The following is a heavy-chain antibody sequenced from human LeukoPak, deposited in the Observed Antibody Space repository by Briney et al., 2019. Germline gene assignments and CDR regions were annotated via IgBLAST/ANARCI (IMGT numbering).Heavy chain of an antibody. V-gene: IGHV1-2*02. D-gene: IGHD3-10*01. CDR3: ARDRVTMVRGGTRYNWFDP. CDR2: INPNGGGT. Sequence: SVKVSCKASGYTSTGYYMHWVRQAPGQGLEWMGWINPNGGGTNYAQKFQGRVTMTRDTSISTAYMELSRLRSDDTAVYYCARDRVTMVRGGTRYNWFDPWGQGTLVTVSS. CDR1: GYTSTGYY. J-gene: IGHJ5*02.